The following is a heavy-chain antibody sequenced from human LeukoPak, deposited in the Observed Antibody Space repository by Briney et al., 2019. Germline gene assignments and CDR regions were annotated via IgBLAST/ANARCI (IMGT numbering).Heavy chain of an antibody. V-gene: IGHV1-3*01. CDR1: GYTFTSYA. J-gene: IGHJ4*02. CDR2: INAGNGNT. D-gene: IGHD5-12*01. Sequence: ASVTVSCKASGYTFTSYAMHWVRQAPGQRLEWMGWINAGNGNTKYSQKFQGRVTITRDTSASTAYMELRSLRSDDTAVYYCARPLRYSGYENWGQGTLVTVSS. CDR3: ARPLRYSGYEN.